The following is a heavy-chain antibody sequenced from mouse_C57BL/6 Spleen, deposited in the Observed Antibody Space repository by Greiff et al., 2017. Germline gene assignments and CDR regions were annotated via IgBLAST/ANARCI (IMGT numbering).Heavy chain of an antibody. Sequence: VQLVESGAELAKPGASVKLSCKASGYTFTSYWMHWVKQRPGQGLEWIGYINPSSGYTKYNQKFKDKATLTADKSSSTAYMQLSSLTYEDSAVYYCAKHDYDEGWFAYWGQGTLVTVSA. CDR3: AKHDYDEGWFAY. CDR2: INPSSGYT. V-gene: IGHV1-7*01. CDR1: GYTFTSYW. D-gene: IGHD2-4*01. J-gene: IGHJ3*01.